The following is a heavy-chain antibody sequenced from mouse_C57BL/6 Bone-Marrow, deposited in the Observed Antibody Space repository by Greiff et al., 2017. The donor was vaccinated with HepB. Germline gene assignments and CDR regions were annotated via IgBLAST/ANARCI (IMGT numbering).Heavy chain of an antibody. D-gene: IGHD2-5*01. Sequence: VQLQQSGAELVRPGPSVKMSCKASGYTFTNYWIGWAKQRPGHGLEWIGDIYPGGGYTNYNEKFKGKATLTADKSSSTAYMQFSSLTSEDSAIYYCARSRSNYRYYFDYWGQGTTLTVSS. CDR1: GYTFTNYW. CDR2: IYPGGGYT. V-gene: IGHV1-63*01. CDR3: ARSRSNYRYYFDY. J-gene: IGHJ2*01.